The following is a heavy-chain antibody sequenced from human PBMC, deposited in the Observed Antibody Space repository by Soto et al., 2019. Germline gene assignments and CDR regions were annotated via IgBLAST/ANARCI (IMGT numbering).Heavy chain of an antibody. CDR3: ATVKRILTGYSFEY. CDR2: INPNRGGT. V-gene: IGHV1-2*02. D-gene: IGHD3-9*01. Sequence: ASVKVSCKASGYTFTGYYMHWVRQAPGQGLEWMGWINPNRGGTNYAQKFQGRVTMTRDTSISTAYMKLSRLKSHDTAVYSWATVKRILTGYSFEYWGQGTLVTVSS. CDR1: GYTFTGYY. J-gene: IGHJ4*02.